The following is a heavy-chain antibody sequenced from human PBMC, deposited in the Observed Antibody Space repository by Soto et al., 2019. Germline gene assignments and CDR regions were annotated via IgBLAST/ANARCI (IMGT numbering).Heavy chain of an antibody. D-gene: IGHD3-22*01. J-gene: IGHJ4*02. CDR1: GGSISSSSYY. CDR2: IYYTGST. V-gene: IGHV4-39*07. Sequence: PSETLSLTCTVSGGSISSSSYYWGWIRQPPGKGLEWIGSIYYTGSTDYNPSLKSRVTISVDTSKNQFSLKLSSVTAADTAVYYCARGDSYDSSGYYDYWGQGTLVTSPQ. CDR3: ARGDSYDSSGYYDY.